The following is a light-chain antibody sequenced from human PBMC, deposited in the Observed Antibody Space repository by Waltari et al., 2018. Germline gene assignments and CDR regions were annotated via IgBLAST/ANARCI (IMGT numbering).Light chain of an antibody. CDR1: SRNVGGYNY. CDR2: DVS. J-gene: IGLJ3*02. V-gene: IGLV2-14*01. Sequence: QSALTQAASVTGSPGQSITISCPGTSRNVGGYNYVSWYQQYPGKAPKLMIYDVSNRPSGVSNRFSGSKSGNTASLTISGLQAEDEADYYCSSYTSSRTRVFGGGTKLTVL. CDR3: SSYTSSRTRV.